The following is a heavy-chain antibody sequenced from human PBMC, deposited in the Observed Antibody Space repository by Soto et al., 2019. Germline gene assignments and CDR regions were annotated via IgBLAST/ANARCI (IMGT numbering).Heavy chain of an antibody. CDR1: GYTFTSYG. CDR2: ISAYNGNT. D-gene: IGHD6-6*01. CDR3: ARHSQYSSSPGSVAFDI. V-gene: IGHV1-18*01. J-gene: IGHJ3*02. Sequence: ASVKVSCKASGYTFTSYGISWVRQAPGQGLEWMGWISAYNGNTNYAQKLQGRVTMTTDTSTSTAYMELRSLRSDDTAVYYCARHSQYSSSPGSVAFDIWGQGTMVTVSS.